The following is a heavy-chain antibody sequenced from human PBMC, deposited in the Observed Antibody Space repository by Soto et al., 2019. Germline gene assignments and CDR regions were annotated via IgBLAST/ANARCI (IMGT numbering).Heavy chain of an antibody. D-gene: IGHD2-8*02. V-gene: IGHV1-18*01. CDR1: GYTFRGYG. J-gene: IGHJ4*02. CDR2: ISAYNGNT. CDR3: ATSGSADY. Sequence: GASVKVSCKGSGYTFRGYGTIWVRQAPGQGLEWMGWISAYNGNTNYAQKLQGRVTMTTDTSTSTAYMELRSLRSDDTAVYYCATSGSADYCGQGTLVTVSS.